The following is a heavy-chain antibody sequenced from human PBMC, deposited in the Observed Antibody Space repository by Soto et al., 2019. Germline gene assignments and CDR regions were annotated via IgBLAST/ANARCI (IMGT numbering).Heavy chain of an antibody. D-gene: IGHD1-26*01. V-gene: IGHV4-59*01. J-gene: IGHJ4*02. Sequence: QVQLQESGPGLVKPSETLSLTCTVSGGSISSYYWSWIRQPPGKGLEWIGYIYYSGSTNYNPSLKRRVTLSVDRSKHQFSLQLRSVTAADTAVYFCASRYGGNFDYWGQGTLVTVSS. CDR3: ASRYGGNFDY. CDR1: GGSISSYY. CDR2: IYYSGST.